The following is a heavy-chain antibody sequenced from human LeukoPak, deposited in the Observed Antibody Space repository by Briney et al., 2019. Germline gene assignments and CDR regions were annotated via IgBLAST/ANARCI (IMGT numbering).Heavy chain of an antibody. D-gene: IGHD3-22*01. J-gene: IGHJ4*02. CDR1: GGSFSGYY. CDR2: INHSGST. Sequence: SETLSLTCAVYGGSFSGYYWSWIRQPPGKGLEWIGEINHSGSTNYNPSLKSRITISVDTSKNQFSLTLSSVNAADTAVYYCARVYIPTYYYDSSGYYYNDYWGQGTLVTVSS. V-gene: IGHV4-34*01. CDR3: ARVYIPTYYYDSSGYYYNDY.